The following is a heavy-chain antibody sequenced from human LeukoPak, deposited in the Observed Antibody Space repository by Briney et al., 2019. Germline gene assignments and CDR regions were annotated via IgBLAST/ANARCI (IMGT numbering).Heavy chain of an antibody. D-gene: IGHD3-9*01. CDR2: INGDGSSA. Sequence: TGVSLRLSCAASGFIFNSYWMLWLRQAPGKGLVWVSRINGDGSSAHNADSVKGRFTISRDNAKTTVYVHMNSLTVEDTAVYYCVRGGVYDILTGYSGYYYGLDVWGQGTTVTVSS. CDR3: VRGGVYDILTGYSGYYYGLDV. V-gene: IGHV3-74*01. CDR1: GFIFNSYW. J-gene: IGHJ6*02.